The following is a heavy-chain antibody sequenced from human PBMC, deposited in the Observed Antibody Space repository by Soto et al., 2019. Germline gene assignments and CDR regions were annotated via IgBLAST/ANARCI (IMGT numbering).Heavy chain of an antibody. Sequence: ASVKVSCKASGYTFTGYYMHWVLQAPGQGLEWMGWINPNSGGTNYAQKFQGRVTMTRDTSISTAYMELSRLRSDDTAVYYCAADSLGIAVAGTIVDYWGQGTLVTVSS. V-gene: IGHV1-2*02. CDR1: GYTFTGYY. D-gene: IGHD6-19*01. CDR2: INPNSGGT. CDR3: AADSLGIAVAGTIVDY. J-gene: IGHJ4*02.